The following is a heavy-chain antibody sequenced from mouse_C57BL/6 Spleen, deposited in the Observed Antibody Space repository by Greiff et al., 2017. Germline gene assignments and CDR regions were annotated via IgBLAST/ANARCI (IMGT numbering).Heavy chain of an antibody. J-gene: IGHJ1*03. CDR2: IDPETGGT. D-gene: IGHD2-2*01. CDR1: GYTFTDYE. V-gene: IGHV1-15*01. CDR3: TRSGHMGYNWYFDV. Sequence: QVQLQQSGAELVRPGASVTLSCKASGYTFTDYEMHWVKQTPVHGLEWIGAIDPETGGTAYSQKFKGKAILTADKSSSTAYMELRSLTSEDSAVYYCTRSGHMGYNWYFDVWGTGTTVTVSS.